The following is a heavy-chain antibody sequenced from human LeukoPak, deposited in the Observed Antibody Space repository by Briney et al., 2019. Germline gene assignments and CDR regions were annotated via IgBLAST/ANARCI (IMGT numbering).Heavy chain of an antibody. CDR2: ISGSGGST. D-gene: IGHD4-17*01. V-gene: IGHV3-23*01. Sequence: GGSLRLSCAASGFTFSSYAMSWVRQAPGKGLEWVSAISGSGGSTYYADSVKGRFTISRDNSKNTLYLQMNSLRAEDTAVYYCARHNDYGDYYFDYWGQGTLVTVSS. J-gene: IGHJ4*02. CDR1: GFTFSSYA. CDR3: ARHNDYGDYYFDY.